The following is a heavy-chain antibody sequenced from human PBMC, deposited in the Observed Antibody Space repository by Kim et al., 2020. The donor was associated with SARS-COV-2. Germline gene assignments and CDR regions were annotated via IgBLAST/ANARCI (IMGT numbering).Heavy chain of an antibody. CDR3: AKGRWGAMGQGYHY. Sequence: GGSLRLSCAASGFTFGDYAMHWVRQAPGKGLEWVSGISWNSGSIGYADSVKGRFTISRDNAKNSLYLQMNSLRAEDTALYYCAKGRWGAMGQGYHYWGQGTLVTVSS. CDR1: GFTFGDYA. D-gene: IGHD3-16*01. V-gene: IGHV3-9*01. CDR2: ISWNSGSI. J-gene: IGHJ4*02.